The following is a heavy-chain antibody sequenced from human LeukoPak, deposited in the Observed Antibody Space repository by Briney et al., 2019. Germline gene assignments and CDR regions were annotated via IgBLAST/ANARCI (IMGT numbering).Heavy chain of an antibody. CDR3: ARDISVNYYDSSGYLDS. J-gene: IGHJ5*01. CDR1: GFTFSSYS. D-gene: IGHD3-22*01. CDR2: ISSSSSTI. V-gene: IGHV3-48*01. Sequence: GGSLRLSCAASGFTFSSYSMNWVRQAPGKGLEWVSYISSSSSTIYYADSVKGRFTISRDNAKNSLYLQMNSLRAEDTAVYYCARDISVNYYDSSGYLDSWGQGTLVTVSS.